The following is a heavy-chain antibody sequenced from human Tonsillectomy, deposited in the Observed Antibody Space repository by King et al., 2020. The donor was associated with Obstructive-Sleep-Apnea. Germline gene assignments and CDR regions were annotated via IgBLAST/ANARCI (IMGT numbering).Heavy chain of an antibody. J-gene: IGHJ4*02. D-gene: IGHD3-22*01. V-gene: IGHV3-23*04. CDR2: ISGSGGST. CDR3: AKDRPITMIVVATRRGGY. Sequence: VQLVESGGGLVQPGGSLRLSCAASGFTFSSYAMSWVRQAPGKGLEWGSAISGSGGSTYYADSVKGRFTISRDNSKNTRYLQMNSRRAEDTAVYYCAKDRPITMIVVATRRGGYWGQGTLVTVSS. CDR1: GFTFSSYA.